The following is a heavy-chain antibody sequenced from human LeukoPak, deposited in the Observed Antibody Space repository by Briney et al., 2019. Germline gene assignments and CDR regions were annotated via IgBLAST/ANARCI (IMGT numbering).Heavy chain of an antibody. D-gene: IGHD3-22*01. Sequence: WASVKVSCKASGYTFTSYGISWVRQAPGQGLEWMGWISAYNGNTNYAQKLQGRVTMTTDTSTSTAYMELRSLRSDDTDVYYCARDPTTLYYYDSSGYLRAFDIWGQGTMVTVSS. CDR1: GYTFTSYG. CDR2: ISAYNGNT. J-gene: IGHJ3*02. V-gene: IGHV1-18*01. CDR3: ARDPTTLYYYDSSGYLRAFDI.